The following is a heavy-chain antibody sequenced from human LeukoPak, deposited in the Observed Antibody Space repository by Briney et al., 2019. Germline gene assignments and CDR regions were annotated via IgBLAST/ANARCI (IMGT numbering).Heavy chain of an antibody. CDR3: ARAVYYYDPLENAFDI. CDR2: IFTSGST. J-gene: IGHJ3*02. Sequence: PSQTPSLTCTVSGGSISSGNYYWTWIRQPAGKGLEWIGRIFTSGSTNYNPSLKSRLTISVDTSKNQFSLRLSSVTAADTAVYYCARAVYYYDPLENAFDIWGQGTMVTVSS. V-gene: IGHV4-61*02. D-gene: IGHD3-22*01. CDR1: GGSISSGNYY.